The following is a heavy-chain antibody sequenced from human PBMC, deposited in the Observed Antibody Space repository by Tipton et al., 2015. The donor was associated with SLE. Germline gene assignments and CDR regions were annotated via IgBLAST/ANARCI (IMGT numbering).Heavy chain of an antibody. D-gene: IGHD3-3*01. J-gene: IGHJ4*02. CDR1: GGSFSGYY. Sequence: TLSLTCAVYGGSFSGYYWSWIRQPPGKGLEWIGEINHSGSTNYNPSLKSRVTISVDTSKNQFSLKLSSVTAADTAVYYCARRRITIFGVASRPLDYWGQGTLVTVSS. CDR3: ARRRITIFGVASRPLDY. V-gene: IGHV4-34*01. CDR2: INHSGST.